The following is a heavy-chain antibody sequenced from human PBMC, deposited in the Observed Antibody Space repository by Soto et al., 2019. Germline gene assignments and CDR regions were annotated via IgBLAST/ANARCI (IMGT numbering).Heavy chain of an antibody. CDR2: IIPIFGTA. CDR3: ARAAPMVGATPFHY. D-gene: IGHD1-26*01. Sequence: QVQLVQSGAEVKKPGSSVKVSCKASGGTFSSYAISWVRQAPGQGLEWMGGIIPIFGTANYAQKFQGRVTITADESASTAAMGLSSLRSEATAVYYCARAAPMVGATPFHYWGQGTLVTVSS. V-gene: IGHV1-69*12. J-gene: IGHJ4*02. CDR1: GGTFSSYA.